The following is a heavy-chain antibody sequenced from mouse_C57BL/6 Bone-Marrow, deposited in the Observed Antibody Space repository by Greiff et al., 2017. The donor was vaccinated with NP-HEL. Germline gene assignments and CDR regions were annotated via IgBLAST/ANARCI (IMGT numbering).Heavy chain of an antibody. V-gene: IGHV1-15*01. J-gene: IGHJ4*01. Sequence: QVQLQQSGAELVRPGASVTLSCKASGYTFTDYEMHWVKQTPVHGLEWIGAIDPETGGTAYNQKFKGKAILTADKSSSTAYMELRSLTSEDSAVYYCPLSKYYYAMDYWGQGTAVTVSA. D-gene: IGHD1-1*01. CDR3: PLSKYYYAMDY. CDR1: GYTFTDYE. CDR2: IDPETGGT.